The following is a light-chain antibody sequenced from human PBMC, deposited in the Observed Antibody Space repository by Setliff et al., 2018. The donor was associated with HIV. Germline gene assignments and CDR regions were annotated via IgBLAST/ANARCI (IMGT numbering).Light chain of an antibody. Sequence: QSVLTPPASVSGFPGQSITISCTGTNSDVGGYNYVSWYQQHPGKAPKLIIYEVSTRPSGVSNRFSGSKSGNTASLTISGLQAEDEADYYCSSYAITNTLPFGTGTKVTVL. CDR1: NSDVGGYNY. CDR2: EVS. V-gene: IGLV2-14*01. J-gene: IGLJ1*01. CDR3: SSYAITNTLP.